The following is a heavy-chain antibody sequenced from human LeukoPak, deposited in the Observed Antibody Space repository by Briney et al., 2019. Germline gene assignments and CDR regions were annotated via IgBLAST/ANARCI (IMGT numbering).Heavy chain of an antibody. J-gene: IGHJ4*02. CDR2: INPNSGGT. V-gene: IGHV1-2*02. D-gene: IGHD1-26*01. CDR3: AREVGAPTWGYYFDY. CDR1: GYTFTGYY. Sequence: ASVKVSCKASGYTFTGYYMHWVRQAPGQGLEWMAWINPNSGGTNYAQKFQGRVTMTRDTSISTAYMELSRLRSDDTAVYYCAREVGAPTWGYYFDYWGQGTLVTVSS.